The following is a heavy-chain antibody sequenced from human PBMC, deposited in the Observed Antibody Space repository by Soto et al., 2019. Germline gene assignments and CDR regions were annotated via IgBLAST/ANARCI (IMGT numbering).Heavy chain of an antibody. D-gene: IGHD3-10*01. CDR2: INHSGST. J-gene: IGHJ4*02. Sequence: KSSETLSLTCAVYGGSFSGYYWSWIRQPPGKGLEWIGEINHSGSTNYNPSLKSRVTITRDTSASTAYMELSSLRSEDTAVYYCARDITMVRGVVNYFYYWGQGTLVTVSS. V-gene: IGHV4-34*01. CDR3: ARDITMVRGVVNYFYY. CDR1: GGSFSGYY.